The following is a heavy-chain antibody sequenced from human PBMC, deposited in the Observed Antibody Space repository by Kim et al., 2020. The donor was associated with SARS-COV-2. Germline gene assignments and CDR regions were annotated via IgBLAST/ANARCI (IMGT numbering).Heavy chain of an antibody. J-gene: IGHJ6*02. Sequence: GGSLRLSCAASGFTFSSYAMSWVRQAPGKGLEWVSAISGSGGSTYYADSVKGRFTISRDNSKNTLYLQMNSLRAEDTAVYYCSAGTPNYYYYGMDVWGQGTTVTVSS. CDR2: ISGSGGST. CDR3: SAGTPNYYYYGMDV. D-gene: IGHD6-13*01. CDR1: GFTFSSYA. V-gene: IGHV3-23*01.